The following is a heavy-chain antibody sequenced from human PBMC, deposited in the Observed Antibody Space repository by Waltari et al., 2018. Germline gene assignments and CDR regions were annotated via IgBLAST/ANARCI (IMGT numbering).Heavy chain of an antibody. CDR1: GFTLSDHF. CDR2: TRKKANSYTT. CDR3: ARGQRTNFDY. J-gene: IGHJ4*02. Sequence: EVQLVESGGGLVQPGGSLRLSCAASGFTLSDHFMDWVRQAPGKGLEWVGRTRKKANSYTTEYAASVKGRFTISRDDLKNSLYLQMNSLKTEDTAVYYCARGQRTNFDYWGQGTLVTVSS. V-gene: IGHV3-72*01. D-gene: IGHD1-7*01.